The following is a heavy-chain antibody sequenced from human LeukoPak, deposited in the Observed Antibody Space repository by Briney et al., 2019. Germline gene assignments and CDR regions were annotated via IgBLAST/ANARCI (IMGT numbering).Heavy chain of an antibody. Sequence: GESLKISCQGSGYSFTSYLLGWVRQTPGKGREWMGIIYPGDSDTRHTPSLQGQVTTSDDKSISTAYPQCSSLKPSDTAMYYCARTTSGSYYSAFDIWGQGTMVTVSS. J-gene: IGHJ3*02. CDR1: GYSFTSYL. V-gene: IGHV5-51*01. CDR2: IYPGDSDT. D-gene: IGHD1-26*01. CDR3: ARTTSGSYYSAFDI.